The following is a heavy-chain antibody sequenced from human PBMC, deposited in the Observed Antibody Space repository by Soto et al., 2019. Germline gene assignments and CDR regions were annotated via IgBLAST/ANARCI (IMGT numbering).Heavy chain of an antibody. CDR2: ISSSGSTI. Sequence: GGSLRLSCAASGFTFSSYEMNWVRQAPGKGLEWVSYISSSGSTIYYADSVKGRFTISRDNAKNSLYLQMNSLRAEDTAVYYCARFGLAYYYGMDVWGQGTTVTVSS. CDR3: ARFGLAYYYGMDV. V-gene: IGHV3-48*03. D-gene: IGHD3-10*01. J-gene: IGHJ6*02. CDR1: GFTFSSYE.